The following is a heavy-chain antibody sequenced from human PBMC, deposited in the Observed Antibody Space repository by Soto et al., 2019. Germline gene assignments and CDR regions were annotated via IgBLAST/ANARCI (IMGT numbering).Heavy chain of an antibody. V-gene: IGHV3-23*01. J-gene: IGHJ6*03. CDR1: GFTFSSYA. D-gene: IGHD2-15*01. Sequence: GGSLRLSCAASGFTFSSYAMSWVRQAPGKGLEWVSAISGSGGSTYYADSVKGRFTISRDTSKNTLYLQMSSLRAEDTAVYYCARRGSDYYYYYYMDVWGKGTTVTVSS. CDR3: ARRGSDYYYYYYMDV. CDR2: ISGSGGST.